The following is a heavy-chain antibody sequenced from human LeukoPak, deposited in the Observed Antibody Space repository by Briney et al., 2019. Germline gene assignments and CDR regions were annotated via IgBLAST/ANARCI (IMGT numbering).Heavy chain of an antibody. D-gene: IGHD3-10*01. CDR3: ARGGGYYYGSGSRGCWFDP. Sequence: SETLSLTCAVYGGSFSGHYWSWIRQPPGKGLEWIGEINHSGSTHYNPSLKSRVTISVDTSKNHFSLKLSSVTASDTAVYYWARGGGYYYGSGSRGCWFDPWGQGTLVTVSS. V-gene: IGHV4-34*01. CDR1: GGSFSGHY. CDR2: INHSGST. J-gene: IGHJ5*02.